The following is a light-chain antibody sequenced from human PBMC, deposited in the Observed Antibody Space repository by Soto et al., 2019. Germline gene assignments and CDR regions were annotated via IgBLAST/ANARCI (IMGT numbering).Light chain of an antibody. CDR2: GAS. CDR1: QSVSNSY. V-gene: IGKV3-20*01. J-gene: IGKJ4*01. Sequence: EIVLTQSPGTLSLSPGERDTLSCRASQSVSNSYLAWYQQKPGQAPRLLIYGASSRATGIPDRFSGSGSGTDFTLTISRLEPEDFAMYYCQQYGSSPLLTFGGGTKVEIK. CDR3: QQYGSSPLLT.